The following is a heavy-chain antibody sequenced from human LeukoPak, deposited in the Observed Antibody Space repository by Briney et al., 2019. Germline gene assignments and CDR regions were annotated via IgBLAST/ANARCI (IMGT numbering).Heavy chain of an antibody. CDR1: GGSISSSSYY. D-gene: IGHD6-13*01. J-gene: IGHJ4*02. V-gene: IGHV4-39*01. CDR3: ARHEGSWYFALLDH. Sequence: PSETLSLTCTVSGGSISSSSYYWGWIRQPPGKGLEWIGSIYYSGSTYYNPSLKSRVTISVDTSKNQFPLKLSSVTAADTAVYYCARHEGSWYFALLDHWGQGTLVTVSS. CDR2: IYYSGST.